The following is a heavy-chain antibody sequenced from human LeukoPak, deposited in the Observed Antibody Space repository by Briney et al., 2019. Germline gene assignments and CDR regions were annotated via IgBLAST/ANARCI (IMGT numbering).Heavy chain of an antibody. J-gene: IGHJ4*02. Sequence: SQTLSLTCTVSGGSIRRGDYYWSWLRQPPGKGLEWIGYIFYSGSTYYHPSLKSRVTISVDTSKNQFSLKLSSVTAADTAVYYCARDRISSGYSFDYWGQGTLVTVSS. CDR2: IFYSGST. CDR3: ARDRISSGYSFDY. CDR1: GGSIRRGDYY. D-gene: IGHD3-22*01. V-gene: IGHV4-30-4*01.